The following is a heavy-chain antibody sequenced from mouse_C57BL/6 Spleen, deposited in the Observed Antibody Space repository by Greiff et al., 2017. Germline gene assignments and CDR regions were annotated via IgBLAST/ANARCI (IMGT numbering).Heavy chain of an antibody. CDR3: ARAFITTVYYFDD. D-gene: IGHD1-1*01. CDR2: ISSGCSTI. Sequence: EVNVVESGGGLVKPGGSLKLSCAASGFTFSDYGMHWVRQAPEKGLEWVAYISSGCSTIYYADTVKGRFTISRDNAKNTLFLKMTSLRSEDTAMYYCARAFITTVYYFDDWGQGTTLTVSS. J-gene: IGHJ2*01. V-gene: IGHV5-17*01. CDR1: GFTFSDYG.